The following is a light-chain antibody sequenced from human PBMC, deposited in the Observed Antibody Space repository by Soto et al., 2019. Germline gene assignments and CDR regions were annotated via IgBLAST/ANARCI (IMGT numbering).Light chain of an antibody. V-gene: IGKV3-15*01. CDR2: DAS. J-gene: IGKJ5*01. Sequence: EIVLTQSPATLSLSPGERATLSCRASQTMNSNYLVWFQQTPGQAPRLLIYDASNRATGIPARFSGSGSGTEFTLTISSLQSEDFAVYYCQQYKNWPLFGQGTRLEIK. CDR3: QQYKNWPL. CDR1: QTMNSN.